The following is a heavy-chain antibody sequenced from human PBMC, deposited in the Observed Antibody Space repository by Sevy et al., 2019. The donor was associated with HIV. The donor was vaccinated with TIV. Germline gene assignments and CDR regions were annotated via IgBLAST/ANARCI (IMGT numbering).Heavy chain of an antibody. J-gene: IGHJ6*03. Sequence: GGSLRLSCAVSGFSFDSYGMTWVRQAPGKGLEWVSGSSGSGTRTYYADSVKGGFIISRDNSKNTLYLQMNSLRSEDTAIYYCAKRGGGHYDPDEIGYYFYYYNMDVWGKGTTVTVSS. CDR1: GFSFDSYG. CDR2: SSGSGTRT. V-gene: IGHV3-23*01. D-gene: IGHD3-22*01. CDR3: AKRGGGHYDPDEIGYYFYYYNMDV.